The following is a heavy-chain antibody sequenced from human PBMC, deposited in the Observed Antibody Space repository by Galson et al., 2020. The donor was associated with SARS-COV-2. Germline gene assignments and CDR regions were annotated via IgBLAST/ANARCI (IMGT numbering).Heavy chain of an antibody. Sequence: HLGESLKISCVASGFTFGSYAMHWVRQTPGRGLEWVAVVSDDGGNEYYATSVRGRFTISRDDSKNSLYLKMNSLRVEDTAIYFCARDLRPPSCYGGACYTGFDYWGQGALVTVSS. CDR3: ARDLRPPSCYGGACYTGFDY. CDR2: VSDDGGNE. J-gene: IGHJ4*02. V-gene: IGHV3-30*03. D-gene: IGHD2-21*02. CDR1: GFTFGSYA.